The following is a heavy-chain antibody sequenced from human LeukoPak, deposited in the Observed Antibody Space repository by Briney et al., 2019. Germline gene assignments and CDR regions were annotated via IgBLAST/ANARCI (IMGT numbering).Heavy chain of an antibody. D-gene: IGHD3-10*01. J-gene: IGHJ5*02. CDR2: ISAYNGNT. V-gene: IGHV1-18*01. CDR1: GYTFTSYG. Sequence: ASVKVSCKASGYTFTSYGISWVRQAPGQGLEWMGWISAYNGNTNYAQKLQGRVTMTTDTSTSTAYMELRSLRSDDTAVYYCARIWFGELFQMNWFDPWGQGTLVTVSS. CDR3: ARIWFGELFQMNWFDP.